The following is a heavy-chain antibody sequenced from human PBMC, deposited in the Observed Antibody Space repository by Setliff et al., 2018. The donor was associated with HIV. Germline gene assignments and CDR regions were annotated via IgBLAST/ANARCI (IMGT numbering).Heavy chain of an antibody. CDR3: ARAVNLTFDI. CDR2: IWHAGNT. Sequence: SETLSLTCTVSGYSSAGNLAWAWVRQHPKKGLEWIGSIWHAGNTLYNPSLKSQVSISLDTSMEEFGLQLSSVTAADTAVYYCARAVNLTFDIWSLGTMVTVSS. J-gene: IGHJ3*02. CDR1: GYSSAGNLA. V-gene: IGHV4-38-2*02.